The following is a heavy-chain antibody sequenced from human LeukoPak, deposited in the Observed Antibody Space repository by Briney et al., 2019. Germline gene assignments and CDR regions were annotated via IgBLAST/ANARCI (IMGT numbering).Heavy chain of an antibody. D-gene: IGHD6-19*01. CDR3: ARAANGYSSGWYDY. Sequence: SVKVSCKASGGTFSSYAISWVRQAPGQGLEWMGGIIPIFGTANYAQKFQGGVTITADESTSTAYMELSSLRSEDTAVYYCARAANGYSSGWYDYWGQGTLVTVSS. V-gene: IGHV1-69*13. CDR1: GGTFSSYA. J-gene: IGHJ4*02. CDR2: IIPIFGTA.